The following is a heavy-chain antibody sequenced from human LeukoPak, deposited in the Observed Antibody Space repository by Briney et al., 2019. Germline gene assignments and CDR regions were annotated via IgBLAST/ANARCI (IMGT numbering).Heavy chain of an antibody. J-gene: IGHJ6*02. CDR3: ARKLVVVGANYGMNV. CDR1: GYTFTGDY. D-gene: IGHD2-15*01. CDR2: INPNSGGT. V-gene: IGHV1-2*02. Sequence: ASVKVSCKASGYTFTGDYMHWVRQAPGQGREWMGWINPNSGGTNYAQKFQGRVTITRDTSISTAYMELSRLRSDDTAVYYCARKLVVVGANYGMNVWGQGTTVTVS.